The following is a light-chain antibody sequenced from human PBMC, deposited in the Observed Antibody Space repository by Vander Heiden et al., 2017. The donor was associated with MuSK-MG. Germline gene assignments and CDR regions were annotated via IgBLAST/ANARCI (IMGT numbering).Light chain of an antibody. J-gene: IGKJ4*01. CDR3: QQRSNWPGIT. CDR1: QSVSSY. CDR2: DAS. V-gene: IGKV3-11*01. Sequence: ELVLTQSPATLSLSPGERATLSCRASQSVSSYLAWYQQKPGQAPRLLIYDASNRATGIPARFSGSGSGTDFTLTISSREPEDFAVYYCQQRSNWPGITFGGGTKVEIK.